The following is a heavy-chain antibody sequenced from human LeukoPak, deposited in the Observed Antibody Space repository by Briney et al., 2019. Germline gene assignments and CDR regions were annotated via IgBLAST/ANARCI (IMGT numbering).Heavy chain of an antibody. Sequence: KPSETLSLTCAVYGGSFSGYYWSWIRQPPGKGLEWIGEINHSGSTNYNPSLKSRVTISVDTSKNQFSLKLSSVTAADTAVYYCARPPSGARGPKYFQHWGQGTLVTVSS. J-gene: IGHJ1*01. CDR3: ARPPSGARGPKYFQH. CDR1: GGSFSGYY. V-gene: IGHV4-34*01. D-gene: IGHD1-26*01. CDR2: INHSGST.